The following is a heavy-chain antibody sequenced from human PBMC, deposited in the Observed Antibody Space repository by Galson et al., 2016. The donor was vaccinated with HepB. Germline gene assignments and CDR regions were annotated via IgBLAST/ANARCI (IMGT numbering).Heavy chain of an antibody. J-gene: IGHJ2*01. D-gene: IGHD3-22*01. CDR1: GFTFSRCA. Sequence: LRLSCAAPGFTFSRCAMSWVRQAPGKGLEWVSSIRGSGGTTNYADSVRGRFTISRDNSKNTLYLQMNSLRAEDTAIYHCAKDSSGYNWYFDLWGRGTLVTVSS. CDR2: IRGSGGTT. CDR3: AKDSSGYNWYFDL. V-gene: IGHV3-23*01.